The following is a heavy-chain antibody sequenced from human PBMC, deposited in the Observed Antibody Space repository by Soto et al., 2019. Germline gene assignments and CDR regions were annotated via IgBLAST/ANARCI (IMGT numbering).Heavy chain of an antibody. CDR2: IIPIFGTA. J-gene: IGHJ3*02. Sequence: SVKVSCKGSGGTFSSYAISWVRQAPGQGLEWMGGIIPIFGTANYAQKFQGRVTITADESTSTAYMELSSLRSEDTAVYYCARDXTVTTFAPNERNGAFDIWGQGTMVTVSS. CDR3: ARDXTVTTFAPNERNGAFDI. D-gene: IGHD4-17*01. V-gene: IGHV1-69*13. CDR1: GGTFSSYA.